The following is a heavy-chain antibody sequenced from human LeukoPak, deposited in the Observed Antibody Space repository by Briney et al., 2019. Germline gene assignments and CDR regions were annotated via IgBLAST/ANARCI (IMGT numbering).Heavy chain of an antibody. D-gene: IGHD1-20*01. CDR1: GGSFSGYY. V-gene: IGHV4-34*01. CDR3: ARDSWMGLHWLDY. J-gene: IGHJ4*02. Sequence: SETLSLTCAVYGGSFSGYYWSWIRQPPGKGLEWIGEINHSGSTNYNPSLKSRVTISVDTSKNQFSLKLSSVTAADTAVYYCARDSWMGLHWLDYWGQGTLVTVSS. CDR2: INHSGST.